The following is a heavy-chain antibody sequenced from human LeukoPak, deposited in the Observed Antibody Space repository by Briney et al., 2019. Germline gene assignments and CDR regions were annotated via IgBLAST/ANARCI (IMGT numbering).Heavy chain of an antibody. J-gene: IGHJ5*02. CDR2: MYYSGST. Sequence: SETLSLTCTVSGVSITSSGYYWGWIRQTPGKGLEWIGNMYYSGSTYYNPSIKSRVTISVDTSKNQFSLELSSVTAADTAVYYCARYCSSTSCRAQNRDWFDPWGQGALVIVSS. D-gene: IGHD2-2*01. CDR1: GVSITSSGYY. V-gene: IGHV4-39*01. CDR3: ARYCSSTSCRAQNRDWFDP.